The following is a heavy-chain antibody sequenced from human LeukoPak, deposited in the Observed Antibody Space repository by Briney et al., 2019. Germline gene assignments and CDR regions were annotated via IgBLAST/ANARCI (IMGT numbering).Heavy chain of an antibody. Sequence: PSETLSLTCTVSGGSISSGGFHWGWIRQPPGKGLEWVGVIHYSGSTSYTPSLKSRVTMSVDTSKNQFSLKLSSVTAADTAIYYCARTTDRGDYDPWGQGTLVIVSS. CDR2: IHYSGST. V-gene: IGHV4-39*01. D-gene: IGHD4-17*01. J-gene: IGHJ5*02. CDR3: ARTTDRGDYDP. CDR1: GGSISSGGFH.